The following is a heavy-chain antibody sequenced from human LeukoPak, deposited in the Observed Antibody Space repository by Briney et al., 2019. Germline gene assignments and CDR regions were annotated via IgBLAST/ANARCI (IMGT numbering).Heavy chain of an antibody. J-gene: IGHJ4*02. CDR3: ARGSVISSSSDY. Sequence: GGSLRLSCAASGFTFSSYAMSWVRQAPGKGLEWVSAISGSGGSTYYADSVKGRFTISRDNSKNTLYLQMNSLGAEDTAVYYCARGSVISSSSDYWGQGTLVTVSS. D-gene: IGHD2-2*01. CDR2: ISGSGGST. V-gene: IGHV3-23*01. CDR1: GFTFSSYA.